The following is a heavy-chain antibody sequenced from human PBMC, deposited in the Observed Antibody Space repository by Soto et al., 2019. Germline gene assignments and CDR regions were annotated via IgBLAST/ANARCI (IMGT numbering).Heavy chain of an antibody. J-gene: IGHJ4*02. D-gene: IGHD5-12*01. Sequence: GASVKVSCKASGGTFSSYAISWVRQAPGQGLEWMGGIIPIFGTANYAQKFQGRVTITADESTSTAYMELSSLRSEDTAVYYCARRRDGYNYLFDYWGQGTLVTVSS. CDR3: ARRRDGYNYLFDY. CDR1: GGTFSSYA. CDR2: IIPIFGTA. V-gene: IGHV1-69*13.